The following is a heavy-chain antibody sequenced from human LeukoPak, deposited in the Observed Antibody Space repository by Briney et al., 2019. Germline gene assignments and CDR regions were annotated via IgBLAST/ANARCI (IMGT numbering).Heavy chain of an antibody. Sequence: AGGSLRLSCAASGFTFSSYAMSWVRQAPGKGLEWVSSISSSSSYIYYADSVKGRFTISRDNAKNSLYLQMNSLRAEDTAVYYCARVFLHRGDVWGKGTTVTVSS. V-gene: IGHV3-21*01. J-gene: IGHJ6*04. D-gene: IGHD2/OR15-2a*01. CDR2: ISSSSSYI. CDR3: ARVFLHRGDV. CDR1: GFTFSSYA.